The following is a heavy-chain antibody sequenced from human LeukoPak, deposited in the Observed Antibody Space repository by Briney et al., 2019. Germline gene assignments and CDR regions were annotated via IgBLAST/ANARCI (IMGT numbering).Heavy chain of an antibody. V-gene: IGHV1-24*01. CDR2: FDPEDGET. Sequence: ASVKVSCKVSGYTLTELSMHCVRQAPGKGLEWMGGFDPEDGETIYAQKFQGRVTMTEDTSTDTAYMELSSLRSEGTAVYYCARDNSVGDYAWWFDPWGQGTLVTVSS. D-gene: IGHD1-26*01. J-gene: IGHJ5*02. CDR3: ARDNSVGDYAWWFDP. CDR1: GYTLTELS.